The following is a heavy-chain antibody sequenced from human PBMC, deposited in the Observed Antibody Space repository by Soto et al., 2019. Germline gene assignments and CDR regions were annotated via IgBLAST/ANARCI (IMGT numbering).Heavy chain of an antibody. D-gene: IGHD2-2*01. CDR3: ARVPRYSYDIVAVPAVMFDDWFDP. CDR1: GYIFMNYA. J-gene: IGHJ5*02. CDR2: INAGNGAT. Sequence: QVQLVQSGAEVKRPGASVKVSCKASGYIFMNYAVHWVRQAPGQSLEWVGWINAGNGATKYSQRFQGRVTITRDTSASTADMELRSLRSEDTAVYYCARVPRYSYDIVAVPAVMFDDWFDPWGQGTLVTVSS. V-gene: IGHV1-3*01.